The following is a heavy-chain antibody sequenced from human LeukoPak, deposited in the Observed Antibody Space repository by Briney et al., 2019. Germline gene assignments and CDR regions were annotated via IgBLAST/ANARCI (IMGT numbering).Heavy chain of an antibody. J-gene: IGHJ4*02. CDR1: GYTFTGYY. CDR2: INPNSGGT. Sequence: ASVKVSCKASGYTFTGYYMHWVRQAPGQGLEWMGWINPNSGGTNYAQKFQGRVTMTRDTSISTAYMELSRLRSDDTAVYYCARDDGELWPRWGWDYWGQGTLVTVSS. V-gene: IGHV1-2*02. CDR3: ARDDGELWPRWGWDY. D-gene: IGHD3-10*01.